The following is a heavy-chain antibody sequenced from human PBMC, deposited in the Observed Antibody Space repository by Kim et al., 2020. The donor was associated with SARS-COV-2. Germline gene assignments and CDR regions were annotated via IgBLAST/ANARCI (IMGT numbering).Heavy chain of an antibody. D-gene: IGHD3-9*01. V-gene: IGHV3-21*01. Sequence: GGSLRLSCAASGFTFSSDSMNWVRQAPGKGLEWVSSISSSSSYIYYADSVKGRFTISRDNAKNSLYLQMNSLRAEDTAVYYCARGRIDYDILTGYYILGAFDIWGQGTMVTVSS. CDR2: ISSSSSYI. CDR1: GFTFSSDS. J-gene: IGHJ3*02. CDR3: ARGRIDYDILTGYYILGAFDI.